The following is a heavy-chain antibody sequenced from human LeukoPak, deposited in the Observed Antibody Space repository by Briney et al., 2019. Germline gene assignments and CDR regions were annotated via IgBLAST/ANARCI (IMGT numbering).Heavy chain of an antibody. Sequence: ASVTVSCKASGYTFTSYYMHWVRQAPGQGLEWMGIINPSGGSTSYAQKFQGRVTMTRDTSTSTVYMELSSLRSEDTAVYYCARDLSVAMIGRRNHDYFDYWGQGTLVTVSS. CDR1: GYTFTSYY. CDR3: ARDLSVAMIGRRNHDYFDY. J-gene: IGHJ4*02. D-gene: IGHD1-14*01. V-gene: IGHV1-46*01. CDR2: INPSGGST.